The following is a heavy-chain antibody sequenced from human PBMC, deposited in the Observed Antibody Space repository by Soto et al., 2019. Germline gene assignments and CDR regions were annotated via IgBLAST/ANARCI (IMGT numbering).Heavy chain of an antibody. Sequence: QVQLVQSGPEVKKPGSSVKVSCKASGGTFSAYTISWVRQAPGQGLEWMGRIIPILGITNYAQKFQGRVTLTADKSTTTGYMGLSSLRSGATAVYYGARDLAVWGQGTTVIVSS. CDR2: IIPILGIT. J-gene: IGHJ6*02. V-gene: IGHV1-69*08. CDR1: GGTFSAYT. CDR3: ARDLAV.